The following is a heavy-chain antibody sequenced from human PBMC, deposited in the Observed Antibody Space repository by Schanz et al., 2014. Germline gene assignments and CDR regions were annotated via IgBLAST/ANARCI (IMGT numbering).Heavy chain of an antibody. CDR2: ISSSGSYI. Sequence: DVQLLESGGGLVQPGGSLRLSCAASGFTISSYSMNWVRQAPGKGLEWVSSISSSGSYIHYADSVKGRFTISRDNAKNTLYLQMNSLRTEDTAVYYCARAHGNNWYGKGLDYWGQGTQVTVSS. D-gene: IGHD1-1*01. J-gene: IGHJ4*02. CDR1: GFTISSYS. CDR3: ARAHGNNWYGKGLDY. V-gene: IGHV3-21*01.